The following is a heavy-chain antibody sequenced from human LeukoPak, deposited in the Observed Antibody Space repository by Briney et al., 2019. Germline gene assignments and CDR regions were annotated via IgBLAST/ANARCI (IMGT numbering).Heavy chain of an antibody. V-gene: IGHV4-31*03. CDR2: IYYSGST. Sequence: PSQTLSLTCTVSGGSISSGGYYWSWIRQPPGKGLEWIGYIYYSGSTYYNQSLKGRVTIAVDTSKNQFSLTLSSLTAADTAVYYCARPRPSRYDILTGYSNDAFDIWGQGTMVTVSS. CDR1: GGSISSGGYY. CDR3: ARPRPSRYDILTGYSNDAFDI. J-gene: IGHJ3*02. D-gene: IGHD3-9*01.